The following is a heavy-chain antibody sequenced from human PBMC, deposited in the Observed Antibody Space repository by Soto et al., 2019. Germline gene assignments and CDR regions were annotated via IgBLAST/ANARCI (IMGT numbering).Heavy chain of an antibody. CDR2: ISAYNGNT. CDR3: ARVAEKNWNDDYYYYYMDV. D-gene: IGHD1-1*01. V-gene: IGHV1-18*01. J-gene: IGHJ6*03. Sequence: QVQLVQSGAEVKKPGASVKVSCKASGYTFTSYGISWVRQAPGQGLEWMGWISAYNGNTNYAQKLQGRVTMTTDTSTDTAYRERRSRRSDDTAVYYCARVAEKNWNDDYYYYYMDVWGKGTTVTVSS. CDR1: GYTFTSYG.